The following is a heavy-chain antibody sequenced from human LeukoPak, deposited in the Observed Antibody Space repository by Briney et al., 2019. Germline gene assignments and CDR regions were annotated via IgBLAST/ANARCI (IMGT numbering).Heavy chain of an antibody. D-gene: IGHD6-25*01. CDR1: GGSINSYY. CDR3: ARRAAAVGTYYMDV. J-gene: IGHJ6*03. CDR2: IYYSGGT. Sequence: PSETLSFTCTVSGGSINSYYWNWIRQPPGKGLDWIGYIYYSGGTNYNPSLKSRVTIAVDTSKNQFSLKLSSVTAADTAVYYCARRAAAVGTYYMDVWGKGTTVTASS. V-gene: IGHV4-59*01.